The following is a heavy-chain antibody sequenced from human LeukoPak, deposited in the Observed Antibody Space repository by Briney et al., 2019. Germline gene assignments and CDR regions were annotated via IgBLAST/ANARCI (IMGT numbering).Heavy chain of an antibody. D-gene: IGHD3-10*01. CDR1: GFTVSNNY. Sequence: PGGSLRLSCAVSGFTVSNNYMTWVRQVPGKGLEWVSLIYRGGNTYYAGSVKGRFTISRDNSKNTLYLQMNSLRAEDTAVYYCGSGEWPQNYWGQGTLVTVSS. CDR2: IYRGGNT. V-gene: IGHV3-53*01. CDR3: GSGEWPQNY. J-gene: IGHJ4*02.